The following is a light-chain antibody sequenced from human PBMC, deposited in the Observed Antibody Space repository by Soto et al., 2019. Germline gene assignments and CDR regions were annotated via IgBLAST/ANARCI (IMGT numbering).Light chain of an antibody. V-gene: IGKV1-12*01. CDR2: KAS. J-gene: IGKJ4*01. CDR3: HHASSFPLT. Sequence: DIQMTQSPSFVSASVGDRATITCRASQGISSWLSWYQQKPGTAPTLLVYKASTLQDGVPSRFSGSGCGTDFTLTTNSLQPEDFGTYSCHHASSFPLTFGGGTKVDIK. CDR1: QGISSW.